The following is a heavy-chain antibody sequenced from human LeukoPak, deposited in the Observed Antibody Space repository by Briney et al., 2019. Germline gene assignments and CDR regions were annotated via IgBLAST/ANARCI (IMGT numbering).Heavy chain of an antibody. CDR3: AKDIGYSQPQYNWFDP. CDR1: GFTFSSYA. J-gene: IGHJ5*02. CDR2: ISGSGGST. V-gene: IGHV3-23*01. D-gene: IGHD5-24*01. Sequence: GGSLRLSCAASGFTFSSYAMSWVCQAPGKGLEWDSAISGSGGSTYYADSVKGRFTISRDNSKNTLYLQMNSLRAEDTAVYYCAKDIGYSQPQYNWFDPSGQGTLVTVSS.